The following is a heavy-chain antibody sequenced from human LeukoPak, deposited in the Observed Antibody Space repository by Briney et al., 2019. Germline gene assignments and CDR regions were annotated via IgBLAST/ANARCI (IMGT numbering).Heavy chain of an antibody. J-gene: IGHJ4*02. Sequence: SETLSLTCTVSGGSISSYYWSWIRQPPGKGLEWIGYIYYSGSTNYNPSLKSRVTISVDTSKNQFSLKLSSVTAADTTVYYCARATRYYDILTGYRPYYFDYWGQGTLVTVSS. V-gene: IGHV4-59*08. D-gene: IGHD3-9*01. CDR1: GGSISSYY. CDR3: ARATRYYDILTGYRPYYFDY. CDR2: IYYSGST.